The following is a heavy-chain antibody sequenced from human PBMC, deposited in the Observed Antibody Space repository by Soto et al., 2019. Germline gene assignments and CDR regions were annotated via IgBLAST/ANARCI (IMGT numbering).Heavy chain of an antibody. CDR1: GYNFTTYY. V-gene: IGHV1-46*01. CDR2: ISPDVGST. CDR3: ATRDPGHY. J-gene: IGHJ4*02. Sequence: QVQLVQSGAEVKKPGASVKVSCKASGYNFTTYYMHWVRQAPGQGLEWMGIISPDVGSTSYAQKFQGRVTMTRDTSTSTVYMELSSLRSEDTAVYYCATRDPGHYWGQGTLVTVSS.